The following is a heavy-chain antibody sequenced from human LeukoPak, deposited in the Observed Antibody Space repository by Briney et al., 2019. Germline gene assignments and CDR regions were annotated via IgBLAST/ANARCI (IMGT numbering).Heavy chain of an antibody. CDR3: ARDLGATGEPDY. J-gene: IGHJ4*02. V-gene: IGHV3-48*01. Sequence: GGSLRLSCAASGFTLSSYSMNWVRQAPGKGLEWITYSSFSGDITYYADSVKGRFTTSRDNGKNSLYLQMNSLRVDDTAVYYCARDLGATGEPDYWGQGTLVTVSS. CDR2: SSFSGDIT. CDR1: GFTLSSYS. D-gene: IGHD7-27*01.